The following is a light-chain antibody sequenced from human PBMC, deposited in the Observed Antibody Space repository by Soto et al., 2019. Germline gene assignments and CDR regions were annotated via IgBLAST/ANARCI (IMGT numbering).Light chain of an antibody. CDR3: QQYYNYPPA. CDR2: AAS. V-gene: IGKV1-8*01. CDR1: QGISSY. Sequence: AIRMTQSPSSFSASTGDRVTITCRASQGISSYLAWYQQKPGKAPKLLIYAASTLQSGVPSRLLGSGTGTGLTLTIGCLQSEEIPAYYCQQYYNYPPAFGQATKLDIK. J-gene: IGKJ1*01.